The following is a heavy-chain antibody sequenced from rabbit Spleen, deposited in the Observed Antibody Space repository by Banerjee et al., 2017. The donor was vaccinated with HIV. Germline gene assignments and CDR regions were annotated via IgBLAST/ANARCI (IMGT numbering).Heavy chain of an antibody. CDR2: IMTGSSGST. V-gene: IGHV1S40*01. D-gene: IGHD8-1*01. Sequence: QSLQESGGGLFQPGGSLALTCTASGFSFSNTYYMCWVRQAPGKGLEWIGCIMTGSSGSTYYASWAKGRFTITRENAQNTVFLQMTSLTAADTATYFCARDGAGGSYFALWGQGTLVTVS. CDR1: GFSFSNTYY. J-gene: IGHJ6*01. CDR3: ARDGAGGSYFAL.